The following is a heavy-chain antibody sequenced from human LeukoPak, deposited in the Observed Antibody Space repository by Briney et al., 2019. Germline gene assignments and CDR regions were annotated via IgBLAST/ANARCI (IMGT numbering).Heavy chain of an antibody. D-gene: IGHD5-18*01. J-gene: IGHJ4*02. CDR1: GFTFSSYG. CDR3: AKWTSGYSYGPTAYFDY. V-gene: IGHV3-30*18. CDR2: ISYDGSNK. Sequence: PGGSLRLSCAASGFTFSSYGMHWVRQAPGKGLEWVAVISYDGSNKYYADSVKGRFTISRDNSKNTLYLQMNSLRAEDTAVYYCAKWTSGYSYGPTAYFDYWGQGTLVTVSP.